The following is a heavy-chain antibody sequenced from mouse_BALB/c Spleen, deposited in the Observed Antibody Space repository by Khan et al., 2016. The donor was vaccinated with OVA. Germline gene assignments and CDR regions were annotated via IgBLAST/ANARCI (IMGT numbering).Heavy chain of an antibody. CDR1: GYSITSNYA. D-gene: IGHD1-1*01. V-gene: IGHV3-2*02. J-gene: IGHJ4*01. Sequence: EVQLQESGPGLVKPSQSLSLTCTVTGYSITSNYAWSWIRQLPGNKLEWMGYISYSGSTNYNPSLKSRISVTRDTSENQFFLQLNSVTTEDTATYYCARQNYYGYALDYWGQGTSVTVSS. CDR3: ARQNYYGYALDY. CDR2: ISYSGST.